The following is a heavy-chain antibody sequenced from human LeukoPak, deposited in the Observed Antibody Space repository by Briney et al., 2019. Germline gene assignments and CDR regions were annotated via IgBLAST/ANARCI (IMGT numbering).Heavy chain of an antibody. V-gene: IGHV1-2*02. D-gene: IGHD6-19*01. CDR1: GYTFTGYY. J-gene: IGHJ4*02. Sequence: ASVKVSCKASGYTFTGYYMHWVRQAPGQGLAWMGWINPNSGGTNYAQKFQGRVTMTRDTSISTAYMELSRLRSDDTAVYYCARAHSSGWYFDYWGQGTLVTVSS. CDR3: ARAHSSGWYFDY. CDR2: INPNSGGT.